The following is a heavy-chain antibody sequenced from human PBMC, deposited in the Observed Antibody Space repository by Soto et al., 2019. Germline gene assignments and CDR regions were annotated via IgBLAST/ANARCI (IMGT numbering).Heavy chain of an antibody. CDR1: GYTFTSYG. V-gene: IGHV1-18*01. CDR2: ISAYNGNT. Sequence: ASVKVSCKASGYTFTSYGISWVRQAPGQGLEWMGWISAYNGNTNYAQKLQGRVTMTTDTSTSTAYMELRSLRSDDTAVYYCARYSLVAGRAKFDYWGQGTLVTVSS. D-gene: IGHD1-26*01. CDR3: ARYSLVAGRAKFDY. J-gene: IGHJ4*02.